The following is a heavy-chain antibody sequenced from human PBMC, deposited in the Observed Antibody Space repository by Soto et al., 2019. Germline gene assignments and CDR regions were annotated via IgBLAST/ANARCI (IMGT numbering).Heavy chain of an antibody. Sequence: QVQLVQSGAEVKKPGASVKVSCKASGYTFTSYDINWVRQATGQGLEWMGWMNPNSGNTGYPQKFQGRVTMTRTTSISTAYMALSSLRSDDTAVYYCPRDHSSISRFHSWGQGTLVTVSS. V-gene: IGHV1-8*01. CDR2: MNPNSGNT. D-gene: IGHD6-13*01. CDR1: GYTFTSYD. J-gene: IGHJ4*02. CDR3: PRDHSSISRFHS.